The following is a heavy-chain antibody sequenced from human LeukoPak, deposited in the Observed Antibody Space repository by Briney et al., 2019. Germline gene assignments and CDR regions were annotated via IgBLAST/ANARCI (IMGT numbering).Heavy chain of an antibody. Sequence: GGSLRLSCAASGFMFSSYWMHWVRQAPGKGLVWVSRINSDGSSTSYADSVKGRFTISRGNAKNSLYLQMNSLRAEDTALYYCAKDIGAGYYYYGMDVWAQGTTVTVSS. CDR1: GFMFSSYW. V-gene: IGHV3-74*01. J-gene: IGHJ6*02. D-gene: IGHD3-10*01. CDR3: AKDIGAGYYYYGMDV. CDR2: INSDGSST.